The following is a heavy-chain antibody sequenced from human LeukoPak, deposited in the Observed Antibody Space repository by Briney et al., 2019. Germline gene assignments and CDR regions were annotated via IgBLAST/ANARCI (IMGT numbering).Heavy chain of an antibody. V-gene: IGHV3-7*01. D-gene: IGHD6-19*01. J-gene: IGHJ4*02. Sequence: GGSLRLSCAVSGFPLTNYWMSWVRQAPGKGLEWVANIKEDGSVMYYVDSLKGRFTISRDSAQNSLYLQMNSLRVEDTAAYFCARDLWGSYSTGSYLDYWGQGALVTVSS. CDR2: IKEDGSVM. CDR1: GFPLTNYW. CDR3: ARDLWGSYSTGSYLDY.